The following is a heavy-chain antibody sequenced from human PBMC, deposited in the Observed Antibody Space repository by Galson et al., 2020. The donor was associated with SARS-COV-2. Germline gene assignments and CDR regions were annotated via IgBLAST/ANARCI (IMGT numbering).Heavy chain of an antibody. J-gene: IGHJ4*02. V-gene: IGHV3-48*01. Sequence: GSLRLSCAASGFTFSSYSMNWVRQAPGTGLEWVSYISSSSSTIYYADSVKGRFTISRDNATNSLYLQMNSLRAEDTAVYYCARPYCTNGVCYFYVDYWGQGTLVTVSS. D-gene: IGHD2-8*01. CDR1: GFTFSSYS. CDR3: ARPYCTNGVCYFYVDY. CDR2: ISSSSSTI.